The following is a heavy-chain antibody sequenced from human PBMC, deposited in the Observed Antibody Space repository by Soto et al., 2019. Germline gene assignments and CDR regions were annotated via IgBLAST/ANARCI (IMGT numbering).Heavy chain of an antibody. CDR1: GGSISSYH. J-gene: IGHJ4*02. Sequence: PSETLSLTCTVSGGSISSYHWSWIRQSAGKGLEWIGRIYTSGNTHYNLSLKSRVTVSIDTSKNQFFLTVNSVTAADSAVYYCARESGDNWDYEAYWGQGTPVTVSS. D-gene: IGHD1-7*01. CDR2: IYTSGNT. CDR3: ARESGDNWDYEAY. V-gene: IGHV4-4*07.